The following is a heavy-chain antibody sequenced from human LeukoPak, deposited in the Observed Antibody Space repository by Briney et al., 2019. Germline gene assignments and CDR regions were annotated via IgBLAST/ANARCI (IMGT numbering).Heavy chain of an antibody. CDR1: GGSISSYY. CDR3: AREGAYCSGGSCYSGLVDY. CDR2: IYHTGTT. D-gene: IGHD2-15*01. Sequence: SETLSLTCTISGGSISSYYWNWIRQSPGKGLEWIGYIYHTGTTNYNPSLRSRVTLSIQTSKKLFSLNLRSVTAADTAVYYCAREGAYCSGGSCYSGLVDYWGQGTLVTVSS. J-gene: IGHJ4*02. V-gene: IGHV4-59*12.